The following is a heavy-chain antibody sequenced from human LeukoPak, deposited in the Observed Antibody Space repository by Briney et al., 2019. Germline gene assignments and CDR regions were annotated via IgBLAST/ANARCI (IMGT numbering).Heavy chain of an antibody. V-gene: IGHV3-74*01. Sequence: GGSLRLSCAASGFTFSSYWMHWVRQAPGKGLVWVSRINSDGSSTSYADSVKGRCTISRDNAKNTLYLQMNSLRAEDTAVYYCASFSVATPMIDYWGQGTLVTVSS. J-gene: IGHJ4*02. CDR1: GFTFSSYW. CDR3: ASFSVATPMIDY. CDR2: INSDGSST. D-gene: IGHD5-12*01.